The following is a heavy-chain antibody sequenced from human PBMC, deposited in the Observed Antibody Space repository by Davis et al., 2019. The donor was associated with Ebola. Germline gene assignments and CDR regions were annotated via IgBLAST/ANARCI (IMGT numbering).Heavy chain of an antibody. J-gene: IGHJ4*02. CDR1: GFTFSDYY. CDR2: IYSGGST. V-gene: IGHV3-53*01. D-gene: IGHD6-13*01. Sequence: GGSLRLSCAASGFTFSDYYMSWIRQAPGKGLEWVSVIYSGGSTYYADSVKGRFTISRDNSKNTVYLQMNSLRADDTAVYYCARGAGTGGDYWGQGTLVTVSS. CDR3: ARGAGTGGDY.